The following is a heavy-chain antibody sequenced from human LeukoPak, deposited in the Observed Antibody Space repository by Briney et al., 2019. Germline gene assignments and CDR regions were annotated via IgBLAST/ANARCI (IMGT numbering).Heavy chain of an antibody. D-gene: IGHD3-3*01. J-gene: IGHJ4*02. CDR1: GYTFTSYD. CDR3: ARGGGVRFLEWLFD. V-gene: IGHV1-8*01. CDR2: MNPNSGNT. Sequence: ASVKVSCKASGYTFTSYDINWVRQATGQRLEWMGWMNPNSGNTGYAQKFQGRVTMTRNTSISTAYMELSSLRSEDTAVYYCARGGGVRFLEWLFDWGQGTLVTVSS.